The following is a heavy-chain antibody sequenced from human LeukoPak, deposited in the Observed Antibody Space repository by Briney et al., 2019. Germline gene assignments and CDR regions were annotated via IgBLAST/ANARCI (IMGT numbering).Heavy chain of an antibody. V-gene: IGHV4-59*01. D-gene: IGHD6-19*01. J-gene: IGHJ3*02. CDR1: GGSISSYY. CDR2: IYYSGST. Sequence: PSETLSLTCTVSGGSISSYYWSWIRQPPGKGLEWIGYIYYSGSTNYNPSLKSRVTISVDTSKNQFSLKLSSVTAADTAVYYCARLAVGGAFDIWGQGTMVTVSS. CDR3: ARLAVGGAFDI.